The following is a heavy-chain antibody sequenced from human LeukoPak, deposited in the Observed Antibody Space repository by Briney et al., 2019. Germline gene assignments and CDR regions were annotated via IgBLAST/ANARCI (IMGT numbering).Heavy chain of an antibody. J-gene: IGHJ5*02. V-gene: IGHV4-39*01. Sequence: PSETLSLTCTVSGGSISSSSYYWGWIRQPPGKGLEWIGSIYYSGSTYYNPSLKSRVTISVDTSKNQFSLKLSSVTAADTAVYYCARCLQIKKIYGSGNIYRFDPWGQGTLVTVSS. CDR2: IYYSGST. CDR1: GGSISSSSYY. D-gene: IGHD3-10*01. CDR3: ARCLQIKKIYGSGNIYRFDP.